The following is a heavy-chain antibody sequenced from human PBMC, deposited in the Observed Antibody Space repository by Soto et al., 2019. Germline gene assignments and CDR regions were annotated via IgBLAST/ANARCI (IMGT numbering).Heavy chain of an antibody. D-gene: IGHD7-27*01. V-gene: IGHV4-31*02. CDR2: IFYSGST. CDR1: GGSIGSGDYY. Sequence: PSETLSLTCTVSGGSIGSGDYYWSWIRQHPGKGLEWIGYIFYSGSTYYNPSLKSRFIISVDTSKNQFSLKLSSVTAADTAVYYCTRDLNWEAHWGQGTLVTVSS. CDR3: TRDLNWEAH. J-gene: IGHJ4*02.